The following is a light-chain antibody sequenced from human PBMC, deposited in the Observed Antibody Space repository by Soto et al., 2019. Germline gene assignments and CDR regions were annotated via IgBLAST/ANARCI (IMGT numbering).Light chain of an antibody. J-gene: IGKJ5*01. Sequence: IVMTLSPATLSVSPGERTTLSCRASQSVSSNLAWYQQKPGQAPRLLIYGASTRATGIPARFSGSGSGTEFTLTISSLQSEDFAVYYCLQYNNWPTFGQGRRLEIK. V-gene: IGKV3-15*01. CDR3: LQYNNWPT. CDR1: QSVSSN. CDR2: GAS.